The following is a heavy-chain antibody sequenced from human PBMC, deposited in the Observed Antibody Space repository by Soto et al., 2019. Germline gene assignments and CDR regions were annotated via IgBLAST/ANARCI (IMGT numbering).Heavy chain of an antibody. CDR1: GGSISSYC. CDR2: IYYNGST. J-gene: IGHJ6*02. CDR3: ARDRPARASGYPLSPPYYYYVMDV. V-gene: IGHV4-59*01. D-gene: IGHD5-12*01. Sequence: SETLSLTRTVSGGSISSYCWSWIRQPPGKGMEWIGYIYYNGSTNYNPSPKSRVTISVDTSKNQFSLKLSSVTAADTAVYYCARDRPARASGYPLSPPYYYYVMDVWGQGTTVTVSS.